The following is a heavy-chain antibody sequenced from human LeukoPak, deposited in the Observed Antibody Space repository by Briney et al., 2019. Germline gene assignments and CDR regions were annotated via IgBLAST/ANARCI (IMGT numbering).Heavy chain of an antibody. Sequence: ASVKVSCKASGYTFTSYDINWVRQATGQGLEGMGWMNPNSGNTGYAQKFQCRVTMTRNTSISTAYMELSSLRSEDTAVYYCARVCSGGSCYSWSRPIDYWGQGTLVTVSS. CDR2: MNPNSGNT. V-gene: IGHV1-8*01. CDR1: GYTFTSYD. D-gene: IGHD2-15*01. J-gene: IGHJ4*02. CDR3: ARVCSGGSCYSWSRPIDY.